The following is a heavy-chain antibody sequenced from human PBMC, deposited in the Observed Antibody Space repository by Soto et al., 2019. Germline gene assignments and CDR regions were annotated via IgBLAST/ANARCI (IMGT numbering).Heavy chain of an antibody. V-gene: IGHV3-15*01. CDR3: TTDPIVATTKTFDY. J-gene: IGHJ4*02. Sequence: GGSLRLSCAASGFTFSNAWMSWVRQAPGKGLEWVGRIKSKTDGGTTDYAAPVKGRFTISRDDSKNTLYLQMNSLKTEDTAVYYCTTDPIVATTKTFDYWGQGTLVTVSS. CDR1: GFTFSNAW. CDR2: IKSKTDGGTT. D-gene: IGHD5-12*01.